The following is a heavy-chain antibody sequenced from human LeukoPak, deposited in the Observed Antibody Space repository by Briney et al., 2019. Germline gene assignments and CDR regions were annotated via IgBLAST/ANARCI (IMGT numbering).Heavy chain of an antibody. J-gene: IGHJ4*02. CDR1: GGSISSYY. Sequence: KPSETLSLTCTVSGGSISSYYWSWIRQPPGKGLEWIGYIYYSGSTNYNPSLKRRVTISVETSKKQFSLKLSSVTAADTAVYYCARERNDSSGYNHYFDYWGQGTLVTVSS. CDR2: IYYSGST. V-gene: IGHV4-59*01. D-gene: IGHD3-22*01. CDR3: ARERNDSSGYNHYFDY.